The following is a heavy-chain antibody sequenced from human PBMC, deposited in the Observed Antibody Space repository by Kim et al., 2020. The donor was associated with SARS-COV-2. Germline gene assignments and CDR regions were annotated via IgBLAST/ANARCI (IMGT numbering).Heavy chain of an antibody. CDR3: AGYIDYGAPRHAFDI. CDR1: GYSFTSYW. D-gene: IGHD4-17*01. V-gene: IGHV5-51*01. J-gene: IGHJ3*02. Sequence: GESLKISCKGSGYSFTSYWIGWVRQMPGKGLEWMGIIYPGDSDTRYSPSFQGQVTISADKSISTAYLQWSSLKASDTAMYYCAGYIDYGAPRHAFDIWGQGTMVTVSS. CDR2: IYPGDSDT.